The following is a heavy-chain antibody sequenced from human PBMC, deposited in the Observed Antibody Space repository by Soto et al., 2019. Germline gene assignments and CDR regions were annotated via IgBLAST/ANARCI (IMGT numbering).Heavy chain of an antibody. CDR2: LIPIFGTA. Sequence: QVQLVQSGAEVKKPGSSEKVSCKASGGTFSSYAISWVRQAPGQGLEWTGGLIPIFGTANYAQKFQGRVTITADESTSTAYMELSSLRSEDTAVYYCARALSSGSYWVDAFDIWGQGTMVTVSS. CDR1: GGTFSSYA. CDR3: ARALSSGSYWVDAFDI. J-gene: IGHJ3*02. V-gene: IGHV1-69*01. D-gene: IGHD1-26*01.